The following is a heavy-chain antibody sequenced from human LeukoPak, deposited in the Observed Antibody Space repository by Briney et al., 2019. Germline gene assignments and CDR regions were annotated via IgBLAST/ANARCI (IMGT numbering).Heavy chain of an antibody. D-gene: IGHD1-26*01. CDR3: TRDSGTYNWFDP. V-gene: IGHV3-73*01. CDR1: GFTFCDSA. J-gene: IGHJ5*02. CDR2: MDKETNLYAT. Sequence: GGSLKLSCVASGFTFCDSAIHWVRQSSGKGREWIGHMDKETNLYATALAASVKGRFTVSRDDSKNTAYLHMNSLKTEDTALYYCTRDSGTYNWFDPWGQGTLVTVSS.